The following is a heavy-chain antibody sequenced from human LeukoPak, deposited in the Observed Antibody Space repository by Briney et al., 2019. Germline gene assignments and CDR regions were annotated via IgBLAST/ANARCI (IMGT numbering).Heavy chain of an antibody. D-gene: IGHD2-2*01. V-gene: IGHV1-46*01. CDR3: AREFGVVVPAAPPQRPHDAFDI. J-gene: IGHJ3*02. CDR2: ISPSGGST. Sequence: ASVKVSCKAFGYTFTSNYMHWVRQAPGQGPEWMGVISPSGGSTTYAQKFQGRVTLTRDMSTSTDYLELSSLRSEDTAVYYCAREFGVVVPAAPPQRPHDAFDIWGQGTMVTVSS. CDR1: GYTFTSNY.